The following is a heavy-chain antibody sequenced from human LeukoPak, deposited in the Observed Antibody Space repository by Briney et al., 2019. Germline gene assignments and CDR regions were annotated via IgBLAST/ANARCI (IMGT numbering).Heavy chain of an antibody. D-gene: IGHD1-26*01. V-gene: IGHV3-30*04. CDR3: ARFYANEWELPH. Sequence: RGSLRLSCADSGVTFSSYAMHWVRQAPGKGLEWVALISYDGSNKYYADSVKGRFTISRDNSKSTLYLQMNSLKAEDTAVYYCARFYANEWELPHWGQGTLVTVSS. CDR1: GVTFSSYA. J-gene: IGHJ4*02. CDR2: ISYDGSNK.